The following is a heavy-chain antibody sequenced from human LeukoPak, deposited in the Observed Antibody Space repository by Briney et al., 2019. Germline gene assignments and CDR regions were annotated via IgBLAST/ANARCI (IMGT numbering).Heavy chain of an antibody. CDR3: ARDSAPLGELSLDY. V-gene: IGHV3-33*01. Sequence: SGTSLRLSCAASGFTFSTYGMHWVRQAPGKGLEWVAVIWNDGSQKYYTDSVKGRFTISRDSSKSTLYLQMNSLRAEDTAVYYCARDSAPLGELSLDYWGQGSLVTVSS. CDR2: IWNDGSQK. D-gene: IGHD3-16*02. CDR1: GFTFSTYG. J-gene: IGHJ4*02.